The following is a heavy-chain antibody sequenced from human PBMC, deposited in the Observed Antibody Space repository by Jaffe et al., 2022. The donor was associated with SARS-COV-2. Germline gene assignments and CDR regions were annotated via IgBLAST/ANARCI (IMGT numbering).Heavy chain of an antibody. D-gene: IGHD1-1*01. CDR1: GFTFDDYA. J-gene: IGHJ6*03. V-gene: IGHV3-9*01. CDR3: AKDPTRLLYYMDV. CDR2: ISWNSGSI. Sequence: EVQLVESGGGLVQPGRSLRLSCAASGFTFDDYAMHWVRQAPGKGLEWVSGISWNSGSIGYADSVKGRFTISRDNAKNSLYLQMNSLRAEDTALYYCAKDPTRLLYYMDVWGKGTTVTVSS.